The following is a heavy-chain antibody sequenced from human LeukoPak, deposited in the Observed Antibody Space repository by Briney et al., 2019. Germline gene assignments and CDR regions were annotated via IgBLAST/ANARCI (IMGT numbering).Heavy chain of an antibody. CDR1: GDSISSSRSY. Sequence: PSETLSLTCTVSGDSISSSRSYWGWIRQPPGKGLEWIGSIYYSGSTYYNTSLKSRVTISVDTSKNQFSLKLSSVTAADTAVYFCARGPYSYDSSGAFDIWGQGTMVTVSS. V-gene: IGHV4-39*07. D-gene: IGHD3-22*01. J-gene: IGHJ3*02. CDR2: IYYSGST. CDR3: ARGPYSYDSSGAFDI.